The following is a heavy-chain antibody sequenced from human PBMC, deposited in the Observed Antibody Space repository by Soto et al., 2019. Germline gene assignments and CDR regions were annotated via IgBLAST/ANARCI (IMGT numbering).Heavy chain of an antibody. D-gene: IGHD2-2*01. Sequence: QVQLQESGPGLVKPSETLSLTCTVSGGSISSYYWSWIRQPPGKGLEWIGYIYYIGSTNYNPSLKSRVTTSVDTSKNQFSLKLSSVTAADTAVYYCARGQIVVVPAATFFWFDPWGQGTLVTVSS. CDR1: GGSISSYY. V-gene: IGHV4-59*01. CDR3: ARGQIVVVPAATFFWFDP. J-gene: IGHJ5*02. CDR2: IYYIGST.